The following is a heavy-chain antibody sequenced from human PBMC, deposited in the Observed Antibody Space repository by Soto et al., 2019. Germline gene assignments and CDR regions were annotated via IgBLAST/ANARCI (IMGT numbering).Heavy chain of an antibody. Sequence: QVQLQESGPGLVKPSQTLSLTCTVSGGPISSGDYYWTWIRQPPGKGLEWIGYIFYSGSTYYNPSLKSRVTISVDPSKKQFSLKLSSVTAADTAVYYRARRGYSYGVDAFDIWGQGTMVTVSS. CDR2: IFYSGST. CDR3: ARRGYSYGVDAFDI. CDR1: GGPISSGDYY. V-gene: IGHV4-30-4*01. D-gene: IGHD5-18*01. J-gene: IGHJ3*02.